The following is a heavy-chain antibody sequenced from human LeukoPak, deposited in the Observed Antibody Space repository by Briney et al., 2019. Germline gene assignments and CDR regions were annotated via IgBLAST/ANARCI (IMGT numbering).Heavy chain of an antibody. CDR3: ARSAATRTDFDY. CDR2: IYYSGST. Sequence: SETLSLTCTVSGGSISSSSYYWGWIRQPPGKGLEWIGSIYYSGSTYYNPSLKSRVTISVDTSKNQFSLKLSSVTAADTAVYYCARSAATRTDFDYWGQGTLVTVSS. J-gene: IGHJ4*02. V-gene: IGHV4-39*07. D-gene: IGHD5-12*01. CDR1: GGSISSSSYY.